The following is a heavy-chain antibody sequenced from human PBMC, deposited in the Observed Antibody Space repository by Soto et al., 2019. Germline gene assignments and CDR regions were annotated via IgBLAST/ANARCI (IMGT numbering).Heavy chain of an antibody. D-gene: IGHD2-2*01. CDR1: GGSISSYY. CDR3: ARLHGYCISSSCHGHYAMDV. Sequence: ETLSLTCTVSGGSISSYYWSWIRQPPGKGLEWIGYIYYSGSTNYNPSLKSRVTISVDTSKNQFSLKLSSVTAADTAVYYCARLHGYCISSSCHGHYAMDVWGQGTTVTSP. J-gene: IGHJ6*02. V-gene: IGHV4-59*08. CDR2: IYYSGST.